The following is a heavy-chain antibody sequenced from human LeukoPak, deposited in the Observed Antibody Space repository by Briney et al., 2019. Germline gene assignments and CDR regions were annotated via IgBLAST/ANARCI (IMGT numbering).Heavy chain of an antibody. CDR3: ARGPSTRRRYSSSWYAGGWFDP. CDR2: INHSGST. D-gene: IGHD6-13*01. CDR1: GFTFSSYA. V-gene: IGHV4-34*01. Sequence: PGGSLRLSCAASGFTFSSYAMSWVRQPPGKGLEWIGEINHSGSTNYNPSLKSRVTISVDTSKNQFSLKLSSVTAADTAVYYCARGPSTRRRYSSSWYAGGWFDPWGQGTLVTVSS. J-gene: IGHJ5*02.